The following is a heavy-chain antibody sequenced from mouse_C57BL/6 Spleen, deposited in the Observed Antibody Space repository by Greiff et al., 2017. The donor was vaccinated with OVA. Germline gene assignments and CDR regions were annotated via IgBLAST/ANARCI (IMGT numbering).Heavy chain of an antibody. CDR1: GYSFTGYY. Sequence: EVQGVESGPELVKPGASVKISCKASGYSFTGYYMNWVKQSPEKSLEWIGEINPSTGGTTYNQKFKAKATLTVDKSSSTAYMQLKSLTSEDSAVYYCARLWEDAMDYWGQGTSVTVSS. D-gene: IGHD1-1*02. J-gene: IGHJ4*01. CDR2: INPSTGGT. V-gene: IGHV1-42*01. CDR3: ARLWEDAMDY.